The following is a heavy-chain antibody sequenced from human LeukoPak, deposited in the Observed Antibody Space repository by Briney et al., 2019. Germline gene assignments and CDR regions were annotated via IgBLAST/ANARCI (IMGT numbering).Heavy chain of an antibody. Sequence: GGSLRLPCAASGFSFSNNYMNWVRQAPGKGLEWVSVIYSGGSTYYADSVKGRFTISRDNSKNTLYLQMNSLRAEDTAVYYCARGQNVPAWGQGTLVTVSS. D-gene: IGHD1-1*01. V-gene: IGHV3-53*01. J-gene: IGHJ4*02. CDR1: GFSFSNNY. CDR2: IYSGGST. CDR3: ARGQNVPA.